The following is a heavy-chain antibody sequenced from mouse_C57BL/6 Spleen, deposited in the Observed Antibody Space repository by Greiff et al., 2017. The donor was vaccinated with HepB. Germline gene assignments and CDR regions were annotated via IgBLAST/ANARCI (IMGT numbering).Heavy chain of an antibody. Sequence: VQLQQSGAELARPGASVKLSCKASGYTFTSYGISWVKQRTGQGLEWIGEIYPRSGNTYYNEKFKGKATLTADKSSSTAYMELRSLTSEDSAVYFCARSTMVKDWYFDVWGTGTTVTVSS. J-gene: IGHJ1*03. D-gene: IGHD2-2*01. V-gene: IGHV1-81*01. CDR3: ARSTMVKDWYFDV. CDR2: IYPRSGNT. CDR1: GYTFTSYG.